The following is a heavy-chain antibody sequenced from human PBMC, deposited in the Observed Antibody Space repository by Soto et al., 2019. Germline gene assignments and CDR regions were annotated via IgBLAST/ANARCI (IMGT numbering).Heavy chain of an antibody. V-gene: IGHV4-30-2*01. CDR3: ARVTGTTSYYAFDI. D-gene: IGHD1-7*01. CDR1: GGSISSGGYS. Sequence: SETLSLTCAVSGGSISSGGYSWSWIRQPPGKGLEWIGYIYHSGSTYYNPSLKSRVTISVDRSKNQFSLKLSSVTAADTAVYYCARVTGTTSYYAFDIWGQGTMATVS. J-gene: IGHJ3*02. CDR2: IYHSGST.